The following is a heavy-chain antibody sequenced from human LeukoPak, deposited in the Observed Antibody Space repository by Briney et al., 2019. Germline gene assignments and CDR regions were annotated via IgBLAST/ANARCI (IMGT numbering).Heavy chain of an antibody. J-gene: IGHJ6*02. V-gene: IGHV4-31*03. CDR3: ARVIAARPMYYYYGMDV. Sequence: SETLSLTCTVSGGSISSGGYYWSWIRQHPGKGLEWIGYIYYSGSTYYNPSLKSRVTISVDTSKNQFSLKLSSVTAADTAVYYCARVIAARPMYYYYGMDVWGQGTTVTVSS. D-gene: IGHD6-6*01. CDR1: GGSISSGGYY. CDR2: IYYSGST.